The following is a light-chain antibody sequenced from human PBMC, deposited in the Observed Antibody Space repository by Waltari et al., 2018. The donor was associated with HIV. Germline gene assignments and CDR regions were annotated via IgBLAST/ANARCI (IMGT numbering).Light chain of an antibody. CDR2: GTS. V-gene: IGKV3-15*01. Sequence: EIVLTQSPDTLSVSPGERVTLSCRASQRVDSNFAWYQQKPGQAPRLLIFGTSSRAAGIPARISGSGSETESTLTISSLQSEDFAVYYCQQYNSWPWTFGQGTKV. J-gene: IGKJ1*01. CDR3: QQYNSWPWT. CDR1: QRVDSN.